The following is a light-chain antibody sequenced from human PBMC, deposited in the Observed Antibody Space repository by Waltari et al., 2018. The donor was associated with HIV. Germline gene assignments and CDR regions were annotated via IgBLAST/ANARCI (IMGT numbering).Light chain of an antibody. Sequence: SYVLAQPPSVSVAPGKTARITCGGNNIGSKSVHWYQQKPGQAPVAVIYYDSDRPSGMRERFAGSNAGKTATLTIGRGEAGDEADYDGQVWDSSSDAYVFGTGTKVTVL. J-gene: IGLJ1*01. V-gene: IGLV3-21*04. CDR3: QVWDSSSDAYV. CDR1: NIGSKS. CDR2: YDS.